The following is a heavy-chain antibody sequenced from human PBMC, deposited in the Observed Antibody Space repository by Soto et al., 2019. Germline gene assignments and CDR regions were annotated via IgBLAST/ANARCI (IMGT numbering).Heavy chain of an antibody. CDR3: ARALSSGVPIAVPGTGYFDY. J-gene: IGHJ4*02. CDR2: IIPILGIA. D-gene: IGHD6-19*01. CDR1: GGTFSSYT. Sequence: SVKVSCKASGGTFSSYTISWVRQAPGQGLEWMGRIIPILGIANYAQKFQGRVAITADKSTSTAYMELSSLRSEDTAVYYCARALSSGVPIAVPGTGYFDYWAQGTPVTVSS. V-gene: IGHV1-69*02.